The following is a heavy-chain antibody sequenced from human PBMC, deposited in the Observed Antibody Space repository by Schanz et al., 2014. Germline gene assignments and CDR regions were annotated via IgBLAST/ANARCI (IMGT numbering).Heavy chain of an antibody. V-gene: IGHV1-8*01. CDR2: MNSKTGNT. J-gene: IGHJ4*02. CDR3: TKGRTFGR. D-gene: IGHD3-16*01. Sequence: QVQLVQSGAEVKKPGASVKVSCKASGYTFTSYDINWVRQATGQGLEWMGWMNSKTGNTGYAQRLQGRVTMTRNTSRTTAYLELSSLRSGDTAVYYCTKGRTFGRWGQGTRVTVAS. CDR1: GYTFTSYD.